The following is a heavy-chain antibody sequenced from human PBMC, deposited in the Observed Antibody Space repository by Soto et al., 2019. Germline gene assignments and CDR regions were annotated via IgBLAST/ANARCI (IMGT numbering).Heavy chain of an antibody. CDR2: IDPSGGST. D-gene: IGHD3-10*01. Sequence: ASVKVSCKASGYTFTSYYMHWVRQAPGQGLEWMGIIDPSGGSTSYGQKFQGRVTMTRDTSTSTVYMELSSLRSEDTAVYYCARSGTGEFDLLDYWGQGTLVTVSS. V-gene: IGHV1-46*03. CDR1: GYTFTSYY. J-gene: IGHJ4*02. CDR3: ARSGTGEFDLLDY.